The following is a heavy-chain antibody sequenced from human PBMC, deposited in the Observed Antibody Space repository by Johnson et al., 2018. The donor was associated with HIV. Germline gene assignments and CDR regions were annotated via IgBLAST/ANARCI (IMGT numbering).Heavy chain of an antibody. J-gene: IGHJ3*02. CDR3: AKDMRVVGATDFHNPVFDI. Sequence: QMVESGGGLVQPGRSLRLSCAASGFTFDDYAMHWVRQAPGKGLAWVSGISWNSGSIGYADSVKGRFPISRDNAKNSLYLQMNSLRAEDTALYYCAKDMRVVGATDFHNPVFDIWGQGTMVTVSS. V-gene: IGHV3-9*01. D-gene: IGHD1-26*01. CDR2: ISWNSGSI. CDR1: GFTFDDYA.